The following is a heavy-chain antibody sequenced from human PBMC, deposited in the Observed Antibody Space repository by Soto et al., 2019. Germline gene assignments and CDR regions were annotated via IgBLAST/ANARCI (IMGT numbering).Heavy chain of an antibody. CDR1: GGSISSYY. Sequence: QVQLQESGPGLVKPSETLSLTCTVSGGSISSYYWSWIRQPPGKGLEWIAYIYYSGYTNYNPSLKRRVTISVATSKNQFSLKLSSVTAADMAVYYCARHFPGDYLRYNFDYWGQGALVTVSS. CDR2: IYYSGYT. V-gene: IGHV4-59*08. CDR3: ARHFPGDYLRYNFDY. D-gene: IGHD4-17*01. J-gene: IGHJ4*02.